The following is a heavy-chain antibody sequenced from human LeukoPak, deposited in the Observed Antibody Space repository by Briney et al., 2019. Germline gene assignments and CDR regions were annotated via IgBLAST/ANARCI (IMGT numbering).Heavy chain of an antibody. CDR2: IKQDGSEK. CDR1: GGSITTRNF. Sequence: PTETLSLTCAVSGGSITTRNFWSWVRPAPGKGLEWVANIKQDGSEKYYVDSVKGRFTISRDNAKNSLYLQMNSLRAEDTAVYYCARDGFGYEDPGYSSSWYDYWGQGTLVTVSS. V-gene: IGHV3-7*01. CDR3: ARDGFGYEDPGYSSSWYDY. D-gene: IGHD6-13*01. J-gene: IGHJ4*02.